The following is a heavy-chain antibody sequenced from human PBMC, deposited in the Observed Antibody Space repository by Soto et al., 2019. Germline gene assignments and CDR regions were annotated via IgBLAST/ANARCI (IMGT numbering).Heavy chain of an antibody. CDR3: ARLFGDYVGWFDP. V-gene: IGHV4-31*03. CDR2: TYYTGST. Sequence: QVQLQESGPGLVKPSQTLSLTCTVSGGSITSGPYYWSWLRQHPGKGLEWIGYTYYTGSTYSNPSLVSRITMSVDTSKKQCSLKLRSVTAADTAVYYCARLFGDYVGWFDPGGQGTLVTVSS. J-gene: IGHJ5*02. D-gene: IGHD4-17*01. CDR1: GGSITSGPYY.